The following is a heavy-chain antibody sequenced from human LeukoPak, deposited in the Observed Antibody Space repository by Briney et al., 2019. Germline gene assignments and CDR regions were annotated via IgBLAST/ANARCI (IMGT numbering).Heavy chain of an antibody. CDR3: ARDAYSSSWYLGYYYYYMDV. D-gene: IGHD6-13*01. Sequence: PSETLSLTCAVYGGSFSGYYWSWIRQPPGKGLEWIGEINHSGSTNYNPSLKSRVTISVDTSKNQFSLKLSSVTAADTAVYYCARDAYSSSWYLGYYYYYMDVWGKGTTVTVSS. V-gene: IGHV4-34*01. J-gene: IGHJ6*03. CDR1: GGSFSGYY. CDR2: INHSGST.